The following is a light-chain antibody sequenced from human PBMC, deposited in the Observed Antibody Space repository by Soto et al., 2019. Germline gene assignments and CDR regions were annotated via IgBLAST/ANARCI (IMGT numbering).Light chain of an antibody. J-gene: IGLJ3*02. Sequence: QSALTQPASVSGSPGQSITISCTGTSSDVGGYAYVSWYQQHPGKAPKLMISEVSNRPSGVSNRFSGSKSGNTASLTISGLQAEDEGDYYCSSYTSSSSWVFGGGTQLTVL. CDR3: SSYTSSSSWV. V-gene: IGLV2-14*01. CDR1: SSDVGGYAY. CDR2: EVS.